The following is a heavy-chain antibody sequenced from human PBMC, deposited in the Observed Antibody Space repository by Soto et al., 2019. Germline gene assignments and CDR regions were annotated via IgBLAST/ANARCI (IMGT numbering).Heavy chain of an antibody. J-gene: IGHJ4*02. CDR2: ISYDGSNK. CDR1: GFTFSSYA. V-gene: IGHV3-30-3*01. D-gene: IGHD6-13*01. Sequence: PGGSLRLSCAASGFTFSSYAMHWVRQAPGKGLEWVAVISYDGSNKYYADSVKGRFTISTDNSKNTLYLQMNSLRAEDTAVYYCARDTIAAAGDFDYWGQGTLVTVS. CDR3: ARDTIAAAGDFDY.